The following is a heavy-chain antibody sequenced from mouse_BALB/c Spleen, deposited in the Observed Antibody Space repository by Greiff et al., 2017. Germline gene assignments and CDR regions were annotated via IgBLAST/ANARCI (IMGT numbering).Heavy chain of an antibody. CDR1: GYTFTDYW. CDR3: ARGRDGNLDY. J-gene: IGHJ2*01. CDR2: IDTSDSYT. D-gene: IGHD2-1*01. V-gene: IGHV1-69*01. Sequence: QVQLKQPGAELVMPGASVKMSCKASGYTFTDYWMHWVKQRPGQGLEWIGAIDTSDSYTSYNQKFKGKATLTVDESSSTAYMQLSSLTSEDSAVYYCARGRDGNLDYWGQGTTLTVSS.